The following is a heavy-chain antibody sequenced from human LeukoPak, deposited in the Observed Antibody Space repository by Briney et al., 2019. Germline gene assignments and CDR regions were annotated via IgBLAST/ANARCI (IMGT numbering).Heavy chain of an antibody. V-gene: IGHV3-66*02. CDR2: IYSGGST. CDR3: ARETLQH. CDR1: GFTVSSNY. Sequence: GGSLRLSCAASGFTVSSNYMSWVRQAPGKGLEWVSVIYSGGSTYYADSVRGRFTISRDNSKNTLYLQTNSLRAEDTAVYYCARETLQHWGQGTLVTVSS. J-gene: IGHJ1*01.